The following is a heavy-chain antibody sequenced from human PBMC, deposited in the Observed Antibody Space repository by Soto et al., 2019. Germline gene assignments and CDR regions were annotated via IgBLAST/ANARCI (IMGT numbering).Heavy chain of an antibody. Sequence: SLKVSCKASGGTFSSYAISWVRQAPGQGLEWMGGIIPIFGTANYAQKFQGRVTITADESTSTAYMELSSLRSEDTAVYYCARSKDYYDSSGYYDCGYWGQGTLVTVSS. D-gene: IGHD3-22*01. J-gene: IGHJ4*02. CDR3: ARSKDYYDSSGYYDCGY. V-gene: IGHV1-69*13. CDR1: GGTFSSYA. CDR2: IIPIFGTA.